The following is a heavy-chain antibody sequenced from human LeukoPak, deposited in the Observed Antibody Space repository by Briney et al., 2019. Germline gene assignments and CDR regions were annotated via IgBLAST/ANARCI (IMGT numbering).Heavy chain of an antibody. Sequence: PGGSLRLSCTGSGFTLGDYYMTWFRQAPGKGREWVGFIRSEAYGGTTEYAGSVKDRFTILKDDPKSIDYLQMNSLQTEDTAVYYCTRVGTSATYVFWGQGVLVSVSS. V-gene: IGHV3-49*03. CDR1: GFTLGDYY. CDR3: TRVGTSATYVF. J-gene: IGHJ4*02. CDR2: IRSEAYGGTT. D-gene: IGHD1-26*01.